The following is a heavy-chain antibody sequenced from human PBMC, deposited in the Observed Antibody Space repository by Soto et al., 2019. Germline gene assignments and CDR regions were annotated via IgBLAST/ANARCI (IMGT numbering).Heavy chain of an antibody. CDR3: ARSGANIAAAVTYNWFDP. D-gene: IGHD6-13*01. V-gene: IGHV1-69*13. CDR2: IIPIFGTA. CDR1: GYTFTGYY. J-gene: IGHJ5*02. Sequence: ASVKVSCKASGYTFTGYYMHWVRQAPGQGLEWMGGIIPIFGTANYAQKFQGRVTITADESTSTAYMELSSLRSEDTAVYYCARSGANIAAAVTYNWFDPWGQGTLVTVSS.